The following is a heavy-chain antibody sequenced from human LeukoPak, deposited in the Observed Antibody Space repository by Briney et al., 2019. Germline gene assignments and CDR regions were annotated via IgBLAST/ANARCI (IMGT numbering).Heavy chain of an antibody. D-gene: IGHD6-6*01. CDR2: ISSSGGST. CDR3: ARDSVKYSANIRWFDP. CDR1: RFTFSSYG. V-gene: IGHV3-23*01. Sequence: PGGSLRLSCAASRFTFSSYGMSWVRQTPGKGLEWVSGISSSGGSTYYADSVKGRFTISRDNSRNTLYLQMNSLRAEDTAVYYCARDSVKYSANIRWFDPWGQGTLVTVSS. J-gene: IGHJ5*02.